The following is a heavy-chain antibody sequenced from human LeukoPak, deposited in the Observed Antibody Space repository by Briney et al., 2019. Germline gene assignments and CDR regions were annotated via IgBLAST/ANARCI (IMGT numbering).Heavy chain of an antibody. Sequence: SETLSLTCTVSGGSISTYYWSWIRQPPGKGLEWIAYIYYSGSTNYNPSLKSRVTISVDTSKNQFSLKLSSVTAADTAVYYCARVVAVAGTPYFDYWGQGTLVTVSS. CDR3: ARVVAVAGTPYFDY. J-gene: IGHJ4*02. CDR1: GGSISTYY. V-gene: IGHV4-59*08. D-gene: IGHD6-19*01. CDR2: IYYSGST.